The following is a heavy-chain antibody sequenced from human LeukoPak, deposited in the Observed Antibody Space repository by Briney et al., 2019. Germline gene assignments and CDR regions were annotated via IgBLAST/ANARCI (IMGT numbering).Heavy chain of an antibody. D-gene: IGHD4-11*01. CDR1: GGTFSSYA. Sequence: SVKVSCKASGGTFSSYAISWVRQAPGQGLEWMGGIIPIFGTANYAQKFQGRVTITTDEFTSTAYMELSSLRSEDTALYYCARVTVTPPPRRDYYYYYLDVWGKGTTVTVSS. J-gene: IGHJ6*03. CDR2: IIPIFGTA. CDR3: ARVTVTPPPRRDYYYYYLDV. V-gene: IGHV1-69*05.